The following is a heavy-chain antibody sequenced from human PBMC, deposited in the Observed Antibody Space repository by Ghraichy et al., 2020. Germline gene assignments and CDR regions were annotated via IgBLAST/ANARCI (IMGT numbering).Heavy chain of an antibody. V-gene: IGHV3-23*01. CDR3: ARVGHPGWFFDY. CDR1: GFSFSKYS. Sequence: SCAASGFSFSKYSMTWVRQAPGKGLEWVSGIGSSTDYADSVKGRFTISRDNSKNTLFLQMTSLRAEDTAVYFCARVGHPGWFFDYWGQGVLVIVSS. CDR2: IGSST. J-gene: IGHJ4*02. D-gene: IGHD3-10*01.